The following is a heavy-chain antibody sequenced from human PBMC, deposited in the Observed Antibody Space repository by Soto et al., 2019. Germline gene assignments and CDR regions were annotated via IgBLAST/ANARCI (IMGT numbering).Heavy chain of an antibody. Sequence: QVQLVQSGAEVKKPGASVKVSCKASGYTFTSNDINWVRQAPGQGLEWMGWMNPNSGNTGYAQKFQGRVTMTRNTARSTAYMELSSVRSEDTAVYYCARGRVARNWFDPWGQGTPVTVSS. CDR2: MNPNSGNT. CDR3: ARGRVARNWFDP. J-gene: IGHJ5*02. V-gene: IGHV1-8*01. D-gene: IGHD2-15*01. CDR1: GYTFTSND.